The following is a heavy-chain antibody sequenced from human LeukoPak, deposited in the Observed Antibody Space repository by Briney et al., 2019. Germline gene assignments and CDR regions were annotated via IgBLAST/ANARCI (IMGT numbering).Heavy chain of an antibody. CDR3: ARADVTYYYDSSGYYAGLYFDY. CDR1: GGSISSYY. V-gene: IGHV4-59*01. D-gene: IGHD3-22*01. Sequence: SETLSLTCTVSGGSISSYYWSWIRQPPGKGLEWIGYIYYSGSTNYNPSLKGRVTISVDTSKNKFSLKLSSVTAADTAVYYCARADVTYYYDSSGYYAGLYFDYWGQGTLVTVSS. J-gene: IGHJ4*02. CDR2: IYYSGST.